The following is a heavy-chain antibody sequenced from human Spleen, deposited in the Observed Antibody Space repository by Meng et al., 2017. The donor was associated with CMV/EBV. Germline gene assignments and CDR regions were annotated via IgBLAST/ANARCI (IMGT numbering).Heavy chain of an antibody. D-gene: IGHD1-7*01. CDR1: GYTFDTYD. Sequence: ASVKVSCKASGYTFDTYDINWVRQATGQGLEWMGWMSPNSGNTGYPQKFQGRVTMPRNTSTITAYMELSSLRPEDTAVYYCARGTVTGTGGADYWGQGTLVTVSS. CDR3: ARGTVTGTGGADY. J-gene: IGHJ4*02. CDR2: MSPNSGNT. V-gene: IGHV1-8*01.